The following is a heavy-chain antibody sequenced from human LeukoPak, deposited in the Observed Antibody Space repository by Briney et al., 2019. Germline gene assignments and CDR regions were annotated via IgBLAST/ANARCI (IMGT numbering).Heavy chain of an antibody. Sequence: GGSLRLSCAASGFTFDDYAMHWVRQAPGKGLEWVSGISWNSGSIGYADSVKGRFTISRDNAKNSLYLQMNSLRAEDTALYYCAKARMTDAFGIWGQGTMVTVSS. V-gene: IGHV3-9*01. J-gene: IGHJ3*02. CDR3: AKARMTDAFGI. D-gene: IGHD2-8*01. CDR1: GFTFDDYA. CDR2: ISWNSGSI.